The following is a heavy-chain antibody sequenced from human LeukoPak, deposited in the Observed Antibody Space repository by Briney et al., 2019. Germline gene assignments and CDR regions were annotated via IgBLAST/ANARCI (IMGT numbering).Heavy chain of an antibody. CDR2: ISSSSSYI. V-gene: IGHV3-21*01. Sequence: GGSPRLSCAASGFTFSSYSMNWVRQAPGKGLEWVSSISSSSSYIYYADSVKGRFTISRDNAKNSLYLQMNSLRAEDTAVYYCARDYDSSGYSDYWGQGTLVTVSS. CDR3: ARDYDSSGYSDY. D-gene: IGHD3-22*01. J-gene: IGHJ4*02. CDR1: GFTFSSYS.